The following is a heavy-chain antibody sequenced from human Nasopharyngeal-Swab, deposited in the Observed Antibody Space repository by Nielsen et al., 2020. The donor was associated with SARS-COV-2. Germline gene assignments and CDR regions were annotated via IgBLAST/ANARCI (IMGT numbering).Heavy chain of an antibody. Sequence: WVRQAPGQGLEWMGGIIPIFGTANYAQKFRGRVTITADESTSTAYMELSSLRSEDTAVYYCARDIYGDYVGYWGQGTLVTVSS. V-gene: IGHV1-69*01. D-gene: IGHD4-17*01. CDR3: ARDIYGDYVGY. J-gene: IGHJ4*02. CDR2: IIPIFGTA.